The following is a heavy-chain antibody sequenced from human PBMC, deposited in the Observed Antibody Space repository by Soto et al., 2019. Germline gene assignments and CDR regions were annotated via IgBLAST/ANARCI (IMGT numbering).Heavy chain of an antibody. CDR3: ARNFGSSSWYLFDP. Sequence: QVQLLESGPGLVRPSETLSLTCNVTGASISTSYWSWIRQPPGRGLQWIGYIYGGGSTRYNPSLKSRVTLSVDKFNNQISLKLSSVTATDTAVYYCARNFGSSSWYLFDPWGQGALVIVSS. CDR2: IYGGGST. CDR1: GASISTSY. V-gene: IGHV4-59*13. J-gene: IGHJ5*02. D-gene: IGHD6-13*01.